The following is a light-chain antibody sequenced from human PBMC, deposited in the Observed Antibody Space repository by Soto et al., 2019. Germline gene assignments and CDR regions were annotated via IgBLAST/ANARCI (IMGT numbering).Light chain of an antibody. CDR2: YDS. J-gene: IGLJ2*01. Sequence: SYELTQPPSVSVAPGKTARITCGGNNIGSKSVHWYQQKPGQAPVLVIYYDSDRPSGIPERFSGSNSGNTATLTISRVEAGDAADYYCQVWDSSSDHVVFGGGTTLTVL. CDR1: NIGSKS. V-gene: IGLV3-21*04. CDR3: QVWDSSSDHVV.